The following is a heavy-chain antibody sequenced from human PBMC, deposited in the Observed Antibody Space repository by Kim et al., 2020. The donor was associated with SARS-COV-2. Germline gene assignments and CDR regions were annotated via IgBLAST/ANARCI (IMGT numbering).Heavy chain of an antibody. CDR1: GGSISSYY. CDR2: IYYSGST. D-gene: IGHD3-10*01. Sequence: SETLSLTCTVSGGSISSYYWSWIRQPPGKGLEWIGYIYYSGSTNYNPSLKSRVTISVDTSKNQFSLKLSSVTAADTAVYYCASGGMVLGVYWYFDLWVRG. J-gene: IGHJ2*01. CDR3: ASGGMVLGVYWYFDL. V-gene: IGHV4-59*01.